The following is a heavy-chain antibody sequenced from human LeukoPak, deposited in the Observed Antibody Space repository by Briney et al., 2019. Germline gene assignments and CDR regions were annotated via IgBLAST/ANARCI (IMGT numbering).Heavy chain of an antibody. CDR3: AKDRMDPVNY. CDR1: GFTFTNHG. D-gene: IGHD2-2*03. J-gene: IGHJ4*02. CDR2: ITGSGDRT. Sequence: PGRSLRLSCAASGFTFTNHGMSWVRQALGKGLEWVSAITGSGDRTYYADSVKGRFTISRDNPKNTLYLQMNSLRAEDTALYYCAKDRMDPVNYWGQGTLVTVSS. V-gene: IGHV3-23*01.